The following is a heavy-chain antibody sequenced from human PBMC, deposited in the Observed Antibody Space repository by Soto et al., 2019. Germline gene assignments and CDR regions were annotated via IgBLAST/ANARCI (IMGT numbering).Heavy chain of an antibody. CDR2: INPNGGST. Sequence: QVQLVQSGPEVKKPGAPGKVSCKASENIFINSFIHGFRQAPGQGLEWMAIINPNGGSTNYAQKFQGRVTVTSDTSTSTVSMELNSLGSDDTAVYFCARSLLQGDFWGQGTLVTVSS. CDR3: ARSLLQGDF. V-gene: IGHV1-46*01. D-gene: IGHD2-21*01. CDR1: ENIFINSF. J-gene: IGHJ4*02.